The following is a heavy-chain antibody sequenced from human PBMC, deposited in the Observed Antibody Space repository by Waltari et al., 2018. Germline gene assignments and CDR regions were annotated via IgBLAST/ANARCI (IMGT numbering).Heavy chain of an antibody. CDR2: IYYSGST. CDR3: AKSTPNDAFDI. CDR1: GGSISSSSYS. V-gene: IGHV4-39*01. J-gene: IGHJ3*02. Sequence: QLQLQESGPGLVKPSETLSLTCTVSGGSISSSSYSWGWIRQPPGKGLEWIGSIYYSGSTYYNPSLKSRVTISVDTSKNQFSLKLSSVTAADTAVYYCAKSTPNDAFDIWGQGTMVTVSS. D-gene: IGHD4-17*01.